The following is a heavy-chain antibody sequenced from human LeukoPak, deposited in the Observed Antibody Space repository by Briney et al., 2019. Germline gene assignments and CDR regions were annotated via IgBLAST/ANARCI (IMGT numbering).Heavy chain of an antibody. CDR2: IMPIFGTA. D-gene: IGHD6-13*01. CDR3: ARVGPQQLVPFYYYGMDV. Sequence: SVKVSCKASGGTFSSYAISWVRQAPGQGLEWMGGIMPIFGTANYAQKFQGRVTITADKSTSTAYMELSSLRSEDTAVYYCARVGPQQLVPFYYYGMDVWGKGTTVTVSS. J-gene: IGHJ6*04. V-gene: IGHV1-69*06. CDR1: GGTFSSYA.